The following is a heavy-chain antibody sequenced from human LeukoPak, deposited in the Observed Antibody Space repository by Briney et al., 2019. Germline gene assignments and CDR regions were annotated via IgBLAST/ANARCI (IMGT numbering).Heavy chain of an antibody. J-gene: IGHJ3*02. CDR1: GGTFSSYA. V-gene: IGHV1-69*05. Sequence: ASAKVSCKASGGTFSSYAISWVRQAPGQGLEWMGGIIPIFGTANYAQKFQGRVTITTDESTSTAYMELSSLRSEDTAVYYCARGRDIAAAVGAFDIWGQGTMVTVSS. CDR3: ARGRDIAAAVGAFDI. D-gene: IGHD6-13*01. CDR2: IIPIFGTA.